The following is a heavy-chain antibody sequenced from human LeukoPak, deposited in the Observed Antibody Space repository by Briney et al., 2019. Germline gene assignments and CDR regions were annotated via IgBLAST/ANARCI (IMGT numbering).Heavy chain of an antibody. Sequence: PSETLSLTCTVSGGSINSGGYYWSWIRQHPGKGLEWIGCMYYSGSTYYNPSLKSRVTISVDTSNNQFSLKLSSVTAADTAVYYCARGIDPAASDYWGQGTLVTVSS. D-gene: IGHD2-2*01. CDR2: MYYSGST. J-gene: IGHJ4*02. CDR3: ARGIDPAASDY. CDR1: GGSINSGGYY. V-gene: IGHV4-31*03.